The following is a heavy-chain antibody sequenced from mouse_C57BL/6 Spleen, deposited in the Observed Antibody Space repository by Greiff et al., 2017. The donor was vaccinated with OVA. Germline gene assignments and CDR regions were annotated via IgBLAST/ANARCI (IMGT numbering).Heavy chain of an antibody. CDR3: ARPLTTVVATDWYFDV. CDR1: GFTFSSYT. D-gene: IGHD1-1*01. Sequence: EVKLVESGGGLVKPGGSLKLSCAASGFTFSSYTMSWVRQTPEKRLEWVATISGGGGNTYYPDSVKGRFTISRDNAKNTLYLQMSSLRSEDTALYYCARPLTTVVATDWYFDVWGTGTTVTVSS. CDR2: ISGGGGNT. V-gene: IGHV5-9*01. J-gene: IGHJ1*03.